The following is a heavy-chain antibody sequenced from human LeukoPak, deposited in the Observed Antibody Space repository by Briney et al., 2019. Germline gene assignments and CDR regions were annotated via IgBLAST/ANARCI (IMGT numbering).Heavy chain of an antibody. D-gene: IGHD3-3*01. J-gene: IGHJ4*02. CDR1: GFTFSSYW. CDR3: AKDSLFWSGYPDY. Sequence: GGSLRLSCAASGFTFSSYWMHWVRQAPGKGLVWVSRINSDGSSTSYADSVKGRFTISRDNAKNTLYLQMNSLRAEDTAVYYCAKDSLFWSGYPDYWGQGTLVTVSS. CDR2: INSDGSST. V-gene: IGHV3-74*01.